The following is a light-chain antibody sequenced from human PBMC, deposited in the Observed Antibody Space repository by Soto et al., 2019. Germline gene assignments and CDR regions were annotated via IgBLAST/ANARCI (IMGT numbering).Light chain of an antibody. J-gene: IGLJ3*02. CDR2: SNN. V-gene: IGLV1-44*01. CDR1: SSNIGSNT. Sequence: QSVLTQPTSASGTPGQRVTISCSGSSSNIGSNTVNWYRQLPGTAPKLLIYSNNQRPSGVPDRFSGSKSGTSASLAISGLQSEDEADYYCAAWDDSLNGPVFGGGTKLTVL. CDR3: AAWDDSLNGPV.